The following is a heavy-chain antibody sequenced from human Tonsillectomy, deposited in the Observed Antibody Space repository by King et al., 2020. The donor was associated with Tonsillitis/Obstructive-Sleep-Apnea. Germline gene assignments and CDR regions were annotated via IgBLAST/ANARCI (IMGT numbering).Heavy chain of an antibody. J-gene: IGHJ1*01. CDR2: FSSSVGTI. D-gene: IGHD2-2*01. V-gene: IGHV3-48*03. CDR1: GFTFSSYE. CDR3: AREGCSSTRCYDH. Sequence: VQLVGSGGGLVQPGGSLRLSCAASGFTFSSYEMNCVRQAPGTRLEWVSYFSSSVGTIYYADSVKGRFTISRDNAKNSLYLQMNSLGAEDTAVYYCAREGCSSTRCYDHWGQGTLVTVPS.